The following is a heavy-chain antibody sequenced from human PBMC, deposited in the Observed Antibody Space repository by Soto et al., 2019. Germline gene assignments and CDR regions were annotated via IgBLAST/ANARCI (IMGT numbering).Heavy chain of an antibody. V-gene: IGHV3-74*01. CDR3: ATVATHSSYGVDP. Sequence: EVHLVESGGGLVQPGGSLRLSCAASGFTFSTYWMYWVRQAPGKGLVWVSRINADGTTTTYADSVKGRFTISRDQAKNTLYLQLTSLGADDTAVYFCATVATHSSYGVDPWGQGTLVTISS. D-gene: IGHD4-17*01. CDR2: INADGTTT. CDR1: GFTFSTYW. J-gene: IGHJ5*02.